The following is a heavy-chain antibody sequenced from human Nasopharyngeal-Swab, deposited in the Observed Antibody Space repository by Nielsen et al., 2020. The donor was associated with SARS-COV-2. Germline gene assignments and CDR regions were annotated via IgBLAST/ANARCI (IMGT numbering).Heavy chain of an antibody. D-gene: IGHD3-16*01. CDR1: GYSLSTYW. V-gene: IGHV5-51*01. CDR2: IYPGDSDT. J-gene: IGHJ5*01. CDR3: ARSSQSYGYEFDF. Sequence: GESLKIPCQGPGYSLSTYWIVWVRQMPGRGLEWMGTIYPGDSDTRHSPSFQGQATISADKSMNTAHLQWSSLKAADTAMYYCARSSQSYGYEFDFWGQGTLVTVSP.